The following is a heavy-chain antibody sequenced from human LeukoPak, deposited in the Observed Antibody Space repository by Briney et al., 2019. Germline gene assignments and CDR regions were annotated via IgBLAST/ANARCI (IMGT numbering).Heavy chain of an antibody. CDR2: INHSGST. CDR3: AINVWSLDYYYYSMDV. V-gene: IGHV4-34*01. D-gene: IGHD3-16*01. Sequence: SETLSLTCDVNGGPFRLYYWNWVRQPPGKGLEWSGEINHSGSTNYNPSLESRVTISVDTSKNQFSLKLTSVTAADTAVYFCAINVWSLDYYYYSMDVWGKGTTVTVSS. CDR1: GGPFRLYY. J-gene: IGHJ6*03.